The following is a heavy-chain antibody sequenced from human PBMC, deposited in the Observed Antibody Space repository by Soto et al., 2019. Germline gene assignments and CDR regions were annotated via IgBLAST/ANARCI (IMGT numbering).Heavy chain of an antibody. CDR1: GFTSDDYA. CDR2: ISWSRGSI. Sequence: EVQLVESGGGLVQPGRSLRLSCAASGFTSDDYAIHWVRQAPGKGLEWASGISWSRGSIGYADAVKSRFTISRDNAKTCLDLQMNSLGAEDTAVCYCAKGMRPQWLVNRFAHWGQGSLVTVSS. V-gene: IGHV3-9*02. J-gene: IGHJ4*02. D-gene: IGHD6-19*01. CDR3: AKGMRPQWLVNRFAH.